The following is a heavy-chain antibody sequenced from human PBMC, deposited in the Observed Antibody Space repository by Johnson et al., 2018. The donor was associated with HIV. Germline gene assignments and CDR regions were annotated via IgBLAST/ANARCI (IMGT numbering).Heavy chain of an antibody. D-gene: IGHD6-13*01. J-gene: IGHJ3*02. CDR2: VTNNGDST. CDR1: GFTFSEYY. CDR3: ARGALSPAAPDAFDI. V-gene: IGHV3-64*01. Sequence: VQLVESGGGLVKPGGSLRVSCVASGFTFSEYYMSWIRQAPGRGLEYVARVTNNGDSTYYVNAVEGRFTISRDNSKNTLYLQMGSLRAEDMAVYYCARGALSPAAPDAFDIWGQGTMVTV.